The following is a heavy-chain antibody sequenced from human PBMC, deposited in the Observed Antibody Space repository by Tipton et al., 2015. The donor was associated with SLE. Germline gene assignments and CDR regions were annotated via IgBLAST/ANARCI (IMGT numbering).Heavy chain of an antibody. J-gene: IGHJ4*02. V-gene: IGHV4-39*07. CDR1: GGSISSSSYY. Sequence: GLVKPSETLSLTCTVSGGSISSSSYYWGWIRQPPGKGLEWIGEIYHSGSTNYNPSLKSRVTISVDTSKNQFSLKLSSVTAADTAVYYCARSRNSSSSFDYWGQGTLVTVSS. D-gene: IGHD6-6*01. CDR2: IYHSGST. CDR3: ARSRNSSSSFDY.